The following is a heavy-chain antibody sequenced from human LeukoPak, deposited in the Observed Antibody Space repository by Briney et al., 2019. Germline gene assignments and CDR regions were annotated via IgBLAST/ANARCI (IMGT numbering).Heavy chain of an antibody. CDR2: IYYSGST. CDR3: ARVVSDYYDSSGYLDY. CDR1: GGSISSYY. V-gene: IGHV4-59*01. J-gene: IGHJ4*02. D-gene: IGHD3-22*01. Sequence: SETLSLTCTVSGGSISSYYWSWIRQPPGKGLEWIGYIYYSGSTNYNPPLKSRVTILVDTYKNQFSLKLSSVTAADTAVYYCARVVSDYYDSSGYLDYWGQGTLVTVSS.